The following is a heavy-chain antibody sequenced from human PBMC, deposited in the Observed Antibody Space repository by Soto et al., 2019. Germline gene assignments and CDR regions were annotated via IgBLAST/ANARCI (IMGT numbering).Heavy chain of an antibody. D-gene: IGHD3-10*01. J-gene: IGHJ4*02. CDR2: INHSGST. V-gene: IGHV4-34*01. CDR3: AREVKGTLLWFGELLSYFDY. Sequence: QVQLQQWGAGLLKPSETLSLTCAVYGGSFSGYYWSWIRQPPGKGLEWIGEINHSGSTNYNPSLKSRVTISVDTSKNQFSLKLSSVTAADTAVYYCAREVKGTLLWFGELLSYFDYWGQGTLVTVSS. CDR1: GGSFSGYY.